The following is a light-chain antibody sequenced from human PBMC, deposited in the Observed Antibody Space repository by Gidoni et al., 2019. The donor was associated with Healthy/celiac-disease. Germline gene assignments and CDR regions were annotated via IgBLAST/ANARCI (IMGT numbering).Light chain of an antibody. J-gene: IGLJ3*02. CDR1: SSDVGGYNY. CDR2: DVS. Sequence: QSALTQPAPVSGSPGQSITISCTGTSSDVGGYNYVSWYQQHPGKAPKLMIYDVSNRPSGVSNRFSGSKSGNTASLTISGLQAEDEADYYCSSYTSSSTLEGVFGGGTKLTVL. CDR3: SSYTSSSTLEGV. V-gene: IGLV2-14*03.